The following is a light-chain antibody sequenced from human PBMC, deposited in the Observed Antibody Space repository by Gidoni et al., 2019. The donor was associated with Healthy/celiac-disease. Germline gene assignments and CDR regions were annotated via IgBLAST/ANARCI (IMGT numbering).Light chain of an antibody. CDR3: QQRSNWPPYT. Sequence: EIVLTQSPATLSLSPGERATLTCRARQSVSSYLAWYHQKPGQAPRLLIYDASNRATGIPARFSGSGSGTDFTLTISSLEPEDFAVYYCQQRSNWPPYTFXXXTKLEIK. CDR1: QSVSSY. J-gene: IGKJ2*01. V-gene: IGKV3-11*01. CDR2: DAS.